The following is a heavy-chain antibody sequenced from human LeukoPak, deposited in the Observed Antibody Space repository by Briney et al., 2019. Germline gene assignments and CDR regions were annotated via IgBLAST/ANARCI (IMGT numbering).Heavy chain of an antibody. CDR3: AKDTGHLAPGAYFDY. J-gene: IGHJ4*02. CDR1: GFTFSSYG. CDR2: IWYDGSNK. V-gene: IGHV3-33*06. D-gene: IGHD1-1*01. Sequence: GGSLRLACAASGFTFSSYGMHWVRQAPGKGLEWMAVIWYDGSNKYYADSVKGRFTISRDNSKNTLYLQMNSLRAEDTAVYYCAKDTGHLAPGAYFDYWGQGTLVTVSS.